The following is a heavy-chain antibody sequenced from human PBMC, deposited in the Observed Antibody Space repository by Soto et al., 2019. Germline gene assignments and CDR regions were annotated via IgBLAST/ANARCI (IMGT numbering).Heavy chain of an antibody. D-gene: IGHD5-12*01. V-gene: IGHV3-23*01. CDR3: AKRIMATIGHFDS. Sequence: EVQLLESGGGLVQPGMSLRLSCAASGCTFSSYAMSWVRQAPGKGLEWVSAISGIGHSTYYADSVKDRFTISRDNSKNTLYLQMNSLRAEDTAVYYCAKRIMATIGHFDSWGQGTLVTVSS. CDR2: ISGIGHST. CDR1: GCTFSSYA. J-gene: IGHJ4*02.